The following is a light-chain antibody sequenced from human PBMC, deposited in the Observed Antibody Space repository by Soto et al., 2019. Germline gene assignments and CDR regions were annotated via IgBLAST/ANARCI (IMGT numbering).Light chain of an antibody. V-gene: IGLV2-14*03. CDR1: HNDIGTYDY. J-gene: IGLJ1*01. Sequence: QSVLAQPTSVSGSPGQSITISCTGNHNDIGTYDYVSWYRQHPGRAPRLLIYGVTTRPSGISDRFSASKSGLTASLTISGLQPEDEADYYCSSFTSDRIYVFGPGTKVT. CDR3: SSFTSDRIYV. CDR2: GVT.